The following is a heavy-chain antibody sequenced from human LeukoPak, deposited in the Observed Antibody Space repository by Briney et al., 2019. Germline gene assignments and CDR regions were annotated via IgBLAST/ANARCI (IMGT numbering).Heavy chain of an antibody. V-gene: IGHV3-30*04. CDR1: GFTFSSYA. D-gene: IGHD3-10*02. J-gene: IGHJ4*02. CDR2: ISYDGSNK. CDR3: ARDIFSGSYYTPAGGIDY. Sequence: GRSLRLSCAAAGFTFSSYAMHWVRQAPGKGLEWVAVISYDGSNKYYADSVKGRFTISRDNSKNTLYLQMNSLRAEDTAVYYCARDIFSGSYYTPAGGIDYWGQGTLVTVSS.